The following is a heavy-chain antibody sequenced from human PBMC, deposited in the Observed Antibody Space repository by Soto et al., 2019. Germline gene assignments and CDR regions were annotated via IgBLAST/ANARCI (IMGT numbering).Heavy chain of an antibody. CDR2: INPNSGGT. D-gene: IGHD4-17*01. V-gene: IGHV1-2*04. J-gene: IGHJ3*02. Sequence: QVQLVQSGAEVKKPGASVKVSCKASGYTFTGYYMHWVRQAPGQGLEWMGWINPNSGGTNYAQKFQGWVTMTRDTSISTAYMELSRLRSDDTAVYYCARTQTTVTTSDAFDIWGQGAMVTVSS. CDR3: ARTQTTVTTSDAFDI. CDR1: GYTFTGYY.